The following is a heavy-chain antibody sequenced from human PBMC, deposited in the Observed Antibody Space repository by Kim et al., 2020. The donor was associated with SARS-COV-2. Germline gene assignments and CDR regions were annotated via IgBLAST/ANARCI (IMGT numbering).Heavy chain of an antibody. Sequence: RVTISVDTSKNQFSLKLSSVTAADTAVYYCARGPVGGTTSEKYYYYGMDVWGQGTTVTVSS. V-gene: IGHV4-34*01. J-gene: IGHJ6*02. D-gene: IGHD1-26*01. CDR3: ARGPVGGTTSEKYYYYGMDV.